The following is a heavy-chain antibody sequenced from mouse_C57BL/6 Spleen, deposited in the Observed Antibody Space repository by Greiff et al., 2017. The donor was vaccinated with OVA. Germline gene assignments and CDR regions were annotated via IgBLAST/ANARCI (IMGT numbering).Heavy chain of an antibody. CDR2: INPSNGGT. CDR1: GYTFTSYW. Sequence: QVQLQQSGTELVKPGASVKLSCKASGYTFTSYWMHWVKQRPGQGLEWIGNINPSNGGTNYNEKFKSKATLTVDKSSSTAYMQLSSLTSEDSAVYYCAREGVYYGNPAWFAYWGQGTLVTVSA. D-gene: IGHD2-1*01. J-gene: IGHJ3*01. CDR3: AREGVYYGNPAWFAY. V-gene: IGHV1-53*01.